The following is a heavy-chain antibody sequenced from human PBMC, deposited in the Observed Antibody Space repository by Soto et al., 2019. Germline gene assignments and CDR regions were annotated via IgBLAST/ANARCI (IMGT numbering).Heavy chain of an antibody. Sequence: PSETLSLTCTVSGASISSSDWSWIRQSPGKGLEWIGYVYYTGSTKYNPSLQSRVTISLDTSRNQFSLRLTSVTSADTAVYYCARGGSYGDFFDYWGQGAQVTVSS. CDR3: ARGGSYGDFFDY. V-gene: IGHV4-59*01. CDR1: GASISSSD. D-gene: IGHD4-17*01. CDR2: VYYTGST. J-gene: IGHJ4*02.